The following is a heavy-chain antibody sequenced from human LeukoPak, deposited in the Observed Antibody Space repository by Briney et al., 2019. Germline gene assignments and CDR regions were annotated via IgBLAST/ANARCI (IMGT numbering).Heavy chain of an antibody. D-gene: IGHD6-19*01. V-gene: IGHV1-46*01. CDR1: GYTSTSYY. J-gene: IGHJ2*01. CDR2: INTSGGDT. Sequence: ASVKVFCKASGYTSTSYYIHWVRQAPGQGLEGMGVINTSGGDTNYAQMFQGRLTMTRDTSTSTVYMELSSLRYEDTAGYYCARDRSSSRYFDLWGRGTLVTVSS. CDR3: ARDRSSSRYFDL.